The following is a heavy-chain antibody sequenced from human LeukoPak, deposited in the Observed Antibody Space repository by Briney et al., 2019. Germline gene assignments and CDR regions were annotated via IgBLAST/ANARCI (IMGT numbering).Heavy chain of an antibody. CDR2: NSSSGGST. D-gene: IGHD3-10*01. V-gene: IGHV3-23*01. CDR1: GFTFSSYA. CDR3: AKLNYYGSY. Sequence: GGSLRLSCAASGFTFSSYAMSWVRQAPGKGLEWVSTNSSSGGSTYYADSVKGRFTISRDNSENTVYLQMNSLRAEDTTLYYCAKLNYYGSYWGQGTLVTVSS. J-gene: IGHJ4*02.